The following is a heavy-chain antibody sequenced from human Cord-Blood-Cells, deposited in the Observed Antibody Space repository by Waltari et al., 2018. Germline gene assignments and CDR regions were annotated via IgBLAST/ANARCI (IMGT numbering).Heavy chain of an antibody. V-gene: IGHV4-34*01. Sequence: QVQLQQWGAGLLKPSATLSHTCAVYGGSFSGYYWSWIRQPPGQGLEWIGEINHSGSTNSNPSLKSRVTISVDTAKNQFSLTLSSVTAAHTAVYYCARTPPGQLVPFVSSPHAFDIWGQGTMVTVSS. J-gene: IGHJ3*02. D-gene: IGHD6-6*01. CDR1: GGSFSGYY. CDR3: ARTPPGQLVPFVSSPHAFDI. CDR2: INHSGST.